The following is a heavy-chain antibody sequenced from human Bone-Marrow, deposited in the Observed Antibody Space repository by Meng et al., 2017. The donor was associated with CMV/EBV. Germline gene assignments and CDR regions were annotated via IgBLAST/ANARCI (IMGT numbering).Heavy chain of an antibody. J-gene: IGHJ6*02. CDR2: ISSSSSTI. Sequence: GGSLRLSCAASGFTFSSYSMNWVRQAPGKGLEWVSYISSSSSTIYYADSVKGRFTISRDNAKNSLYLQMNSMRAEDTAVYYCARNAGDDSSGYDYRVSDGMDVWGQGTTVTVSS. D-gene: IGHD3-22*01. CDR1: GFTFSSYS. CDR3: ARNAGDDSSGYDYRVSDGMDV. V-gene: IGHV3-48*04.